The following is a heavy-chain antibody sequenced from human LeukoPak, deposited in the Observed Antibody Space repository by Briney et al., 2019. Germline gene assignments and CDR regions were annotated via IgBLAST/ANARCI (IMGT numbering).Heavy chain of an antibody. D-gene: IGHD3-10*01. CDR3: ARGPTDYGSGVYGMDV. V-gene: IGHV1-8*01. CDR2: MNPNGGNT. J-gene: IGHJ6*02. CDR1: GYTFTSYD. Sequence: ASVKVSCKASGYTFTSYDINWVRQATGQGLEWMGWMNPNGGNTGYAQKFQGRVTMTRNTSISTAYMELSSLRSEDMAVYYCARGPTDYGSGVYGMDVWGQGTTVTVSS.